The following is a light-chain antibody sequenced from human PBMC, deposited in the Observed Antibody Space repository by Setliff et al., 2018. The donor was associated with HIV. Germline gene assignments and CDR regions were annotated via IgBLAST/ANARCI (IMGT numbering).Light chain of an antibody. Sequence: SVLTQPPSASGSPGQSVTISCTGTSSDVGGYNYVSWYQQHPGKAPKLIIYEVNRRPLGVPARFSGSNSGNTASLTVSGLQAEDEADYHCISFVVGNSVVFGGGTKVTVL. V-gene: IGLV2-8*01. CDR2: EVN. CDR3: ISFVVGNSVV. CDR1: SSDVGGYNY. J-gene: IGLJ2*01.